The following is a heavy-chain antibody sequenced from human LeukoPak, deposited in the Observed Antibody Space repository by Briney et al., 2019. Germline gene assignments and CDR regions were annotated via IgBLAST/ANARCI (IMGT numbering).Heavy chain of an antibody. CDR2: IFYRGST. Sequence: SETLSLACTVSGDSINPYYWSWIRQPPGEGLEWIGYIFYRGSTNYNAALKSRVAISLDTSKNQFSLKLNSVSAADTAVYYCAGTTERYFEYWGQGILVTVSS. CDR3: AGTTERYFEY. CDR1: GDSINPYY. D-gene: IGHD1-1*01. V-gene: IGHV4-59*01. J-gene: IGHJ4*02.